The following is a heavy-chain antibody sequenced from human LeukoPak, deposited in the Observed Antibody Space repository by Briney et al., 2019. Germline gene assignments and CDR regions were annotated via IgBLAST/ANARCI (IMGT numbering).Heavy chain of an antibody. Sequence: ASVKVSCKASGGTFSSYAISWVRQAPGQGLEWMGGIIPIFGTANYAQKFQGRVTITTDESTSTAYMELSSLRSEDTAVYSCARERYGYLYYFDYWGQGTLVTVPS. J-gene: IGHJ4*02. CDR1: GGTFSSYA. V-gene: IGHV1-69*05. CDR3: ARERYGYLYYFDY. CDR2: IIPIFGTA. D-gene: IGHD5-18*01.